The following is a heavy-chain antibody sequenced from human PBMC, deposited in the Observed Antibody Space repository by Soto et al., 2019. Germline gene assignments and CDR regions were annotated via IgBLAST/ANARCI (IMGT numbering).Heavy chain of an antibody. CDR3: AREGCSGGSCCFLVGAFAI. CDR2: IWYDGSNK. Sequence: GGSLRHSYAASGFTFSSYGMHWVRQAPGKGLEWVAVIWYDGSNKYYADSVKGRFTISRDNSKNTLYLQMNSLRAEDTAVYYCAREGCSGGSCCFLVGAFAIWAQRTTVPVSS. D-gene: IGHD2-15*01. J-gene: IGHJ3*02. CDR1: GFTFSSYG. V-gene: IGHV3-33*01.